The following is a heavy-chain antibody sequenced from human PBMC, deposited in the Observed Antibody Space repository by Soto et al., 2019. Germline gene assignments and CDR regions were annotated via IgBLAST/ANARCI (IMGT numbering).Heavy chain of an antibody. D-gene: IGHD3-22*01. V-gene: IGHV1-58*02. CDR2: IVVGSGNT. Sequence: GASVKVSCKASGFTFTSSAMQWVRQARGQRLEWIGWIVVGSGNTNYAQKFQERVTITRDMSTSTAYMELSSLRSEDTAVYYCAAGPFVDYYDSSGYPSWGQGTLVTVSS. CDR1: GFTFTSSA. CDR3: AAGPFVDYYDSSGYPS. J-gene: IGHJ5*02.